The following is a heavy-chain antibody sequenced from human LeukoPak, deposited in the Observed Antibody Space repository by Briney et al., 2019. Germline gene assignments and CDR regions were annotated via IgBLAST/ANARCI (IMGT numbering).Heavy chain of an antibody. D-gene: IGHD6-19*01. Sequence: GGSLRLSCAASGFTFSSYAMSWVRQAPGKGLEWVSAISCSGGSTYYADSVKGRYTISRDNSKNTLYLQMNSLRAEDTAVYYCAKGLGIAVGYYYYYGMDVWGQGTTVTVSS. CDR1: GFTFSSYA. CDR2: ISCSGGST. J-gene: IGHJ6*02. CDR3: AKGLGIAVGYYYYYGMDV. V-gene: IGHV3-23*01.